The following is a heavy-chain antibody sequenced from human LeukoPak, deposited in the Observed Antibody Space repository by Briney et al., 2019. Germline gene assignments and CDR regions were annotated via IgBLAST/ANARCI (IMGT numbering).Heavy chain of an antibody. CDR1: GFTFSTYG. CDR3: AKGPVLRSPFDP. Sequence: GGSLRLSCAASGFTFSTYGMHWVRQAPGKGLEWVAFIRYDGGDKYYADSVKGRFTISRDNSKNTLYVQMNSLRTEDTAVYYCAKGPVLRSPFDPWGQGTLVTVSS. D-gene: IGHD3-3*01. V-gene: IGHV3-30*02. CDR2: IRYDGGDK. J-gene: IGHJ5*02.